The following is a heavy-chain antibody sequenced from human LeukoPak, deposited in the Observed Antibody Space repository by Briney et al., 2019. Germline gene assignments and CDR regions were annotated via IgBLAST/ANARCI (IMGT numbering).Heavy chain of an antibody. CDR3: ARVSPDYGDYAEFDP. J-gene: IGHJ5*02. CDR1: GGSISSGDYY. CDR2: IYHSGST. V-gene: IGHV4-39*07. Sequence: MTSETLSLTCTVSGGSISSGDYYWSWIRQPPGKGLEWIGEIYHSGSTNYNPSLKSRVTISVDKSKNQFSLKLSSVTAADTAVYYCARVSPDYGDYAEFDPWGQGTLVTVSS. D-gene: IGHD4-17*01.